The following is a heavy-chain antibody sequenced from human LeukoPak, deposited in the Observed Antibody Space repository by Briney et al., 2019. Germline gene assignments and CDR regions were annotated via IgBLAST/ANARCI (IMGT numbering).Heavy chain of an antibody. Sequence: GGSLRLSCAASGFTFSSYWMSWVRQAPGKGLEWVAVISYDGSNKYYADSVKGRFTISRDNSKNTLYLQMNSLRAEDTAVYYCAKDIFHDSSGYYLPRYYYYYGMDVWGQGTTVTVSS. J-gene: IGHJ6*02. V-gene: IGHV3-30*18. D-gene: IGHD3-22*01. CDR1: GFTFSSYW. CDR3: AKDIFHDSSGYYLPRYYYYYGMDV. CDR2: ISYDGSNK.